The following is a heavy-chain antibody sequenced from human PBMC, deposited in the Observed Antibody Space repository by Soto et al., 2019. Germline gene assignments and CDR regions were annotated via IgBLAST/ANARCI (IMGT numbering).Heavy chain of an antibody. CDR1: GGSFSTNV. Sequence: SVKVSCKASGGSFSTNVISWVRQAPGQGLEWMGGIIPMFDTPNYAQKFQGRVTITADGSTSTGYMELSSLTYEDTAVYYCAREGMSTMFFDYWGQGTPVTVSS. V-gene: IGHV1-69*13. CDR2: IIPMFDTP. CDR3: AREGMSTMFFDY. D-gene: IGHD3-10*02. J-gene: IGHJ4*02.